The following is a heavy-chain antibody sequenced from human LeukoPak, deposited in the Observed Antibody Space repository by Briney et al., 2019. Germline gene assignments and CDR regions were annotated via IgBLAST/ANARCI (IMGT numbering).Heavy chain of an antibody. D-gene: IGHD2-2*02. CDR2: ISGSGDKT. V-gene: IGHV3-23*01. CDR3: AKCYNSGMPGDY. J-gene: IGHJ4*02. Sequence: GGSLRLSCAASGFTFSSYAMSWVRQAPGKGLEWVPSISGSGDKTFYADSVKGRFTISRDNSKNTLYLQMNSLRVEDTAVYYCAKCYNSGMPGDYWGQGTLVTVSA. CDR1: GFTFSSYA.